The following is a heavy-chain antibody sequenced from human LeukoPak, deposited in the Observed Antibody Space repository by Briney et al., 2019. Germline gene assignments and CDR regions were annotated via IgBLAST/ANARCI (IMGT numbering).Heavy chain of an antibody. CDR2: ISYDGGNK. Sequence: GGSLRLSCAASGFTFSSYAMHWVRQAPGKGLEWVAVISYDGGNKDYADSVKGRFTISRDNSKNTLYLQMNSLRAEDTAVYYCASPRSGWYYFDYWGQGTLVTVSS. CDR1: GFTFSSYA. J-gene: IGHJ4*02. V-gene: IGHV3-30*04. CDR3: ASPRSGWYYFDY. D-gene: IGHD6-19*01.